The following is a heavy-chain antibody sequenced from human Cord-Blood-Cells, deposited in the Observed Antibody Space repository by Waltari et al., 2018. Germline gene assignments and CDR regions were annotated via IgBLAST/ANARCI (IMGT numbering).Heavy chain of an antibody. CDR3: ARATISGSYFDY. CDR2: IYYSGST. Sequence: QLQLQESGPGLVKPSENLSLTCTVSGGCISSSSYYWAWIRPPPVKGLEWIGSIYYSGSTYYNPSLKSRVTISVDTSKNQFSLKLSSVTAADTAVYYCARATISGSYFDYWGQGTLVTVSS. D-gene: IGHD1-26*01. J-gene: IGHJ4*02. CDR1: GGCISSSSYY. V-gene: IGHV4-39*01.